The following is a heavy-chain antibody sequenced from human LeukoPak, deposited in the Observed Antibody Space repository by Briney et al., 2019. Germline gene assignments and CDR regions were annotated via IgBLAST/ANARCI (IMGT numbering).Heavy chain of an antibody. CDR2: IYPGDSDT. CDR1: GYSFTDYW. CDR3: ARWGLAAPGLEGGMGV. V-gene: IGHV5-51*01. Sequence: GESLKISCKGSGYSFTDYWIGWVRQMPGKGLELMGIIYPGDSDTRYSPSFQGQVTISADKSFSTAYLQWGSLKASDTAMYYCARWGLAAPGLEGGMGVWGQGTTVTVSS. J-gene: IGHJ6*02. D-gene: IGHD6-13*01.